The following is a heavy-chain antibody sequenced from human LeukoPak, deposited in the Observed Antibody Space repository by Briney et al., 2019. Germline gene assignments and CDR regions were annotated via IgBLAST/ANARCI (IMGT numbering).Heavy chain of an antibody. Sequence: SVKVSCKASGGPFSSYAISWVRQAPGQGLEWMGGIIPIFGTANYAQKFQGRVTITADESTSTAYMELSSLRSEDTAVYYCAREGDYYGSGSYYTFDYWGQGTLVTVSS. J-gene: IGHJ4*02. CDR1: GGPFSSYA. CDR2: IIPIFGTA. D-gene: IGHD3-10*01. CDR3: AREGDYYGSGSYYTFDY. V-gene: IGHV1-69*13.